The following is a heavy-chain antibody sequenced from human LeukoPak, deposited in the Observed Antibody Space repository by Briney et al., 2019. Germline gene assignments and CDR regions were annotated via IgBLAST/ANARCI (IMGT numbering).Heavy chain of an antibody. CDR3: AKGIYSGYEYYFDF. CDR1: GFTFSNYA. V-gene: IGHV3-23*01. CDR2: ISASGGTI. D-gene: IGHD5-12*01. J-gene: IGHJ4*02. Sequence: PGGSLRLSCEASGFTFSNYAMSWVRQAPGKGLEWVSGISASGGTIYYADSVKGRFTISRDNSKNTLYLRMHSLRVEHTAVYNCAKGIYSGYEYYFDFWGQGTLVTVSS.